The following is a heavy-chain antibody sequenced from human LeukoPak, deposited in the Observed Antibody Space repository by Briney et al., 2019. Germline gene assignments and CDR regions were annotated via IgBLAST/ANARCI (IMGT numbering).Heavy chain of an antibody. CDR1: GFTFSSYW. CDR2: IKQDGSEK. CDR3: ARDTRGYDILTGYYEYYFDY. Sequence: PGGSLRLSCAASGFTFSSYWMSWVRQAPGKGLEWVANIKQDGSEKYYVDSVKGRFTIYRDNAKNSLYLQMNSLRAEDTAVYYCARDTRGYDILTGYYEYYFDYWGQGTLVTVSS. J-gene: IGHJ4*02. D-gene: IGHD3-9*01. V-gene: IGHV3-7*01.